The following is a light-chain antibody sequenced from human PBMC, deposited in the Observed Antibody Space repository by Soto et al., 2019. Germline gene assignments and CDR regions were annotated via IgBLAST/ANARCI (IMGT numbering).Light chain of an antibody. J-gene: IGKJ1*01. Sequence: EVAHSPATLPWSPGERATVSCRASQSVGGSSLAWYQQRPGQAPRLLIYDTSKRATGIPDRFSGSGSGTDFTLTISSLEPEDFAVYYCQQYHNSPRTFAEGTKVDIK. CDR1: QSVGGSS. CDR2: DTS. V-gene: IGKV3-20*01. CDR3: QQYHNSPRT.